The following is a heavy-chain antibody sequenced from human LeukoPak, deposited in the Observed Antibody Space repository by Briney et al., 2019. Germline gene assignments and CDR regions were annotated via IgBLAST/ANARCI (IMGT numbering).Heavy chain of an antibody. CDR1: GGTFTNYA. CDR3: ARGGGVGILTGFHY. D-gene: IGHD3-9*01. J-gene: IGHJ4*02. Sequence: SVKLSCTASGGTFTNYAINWVRQAPGQGLEWMGRIIPILDVTNYAQKFQGRVTITADQSTSTAYMELRSLRSEDTAVYYCARGGGVGILTGFHYWGQGTLVTVSS. CDR2: IIPILDVT. V-gene: IGHV1-69*04.